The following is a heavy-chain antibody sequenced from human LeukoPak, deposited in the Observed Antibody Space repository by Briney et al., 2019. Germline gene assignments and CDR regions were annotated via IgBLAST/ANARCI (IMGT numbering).Heavy chain of an antibody. V-gene: IGHV3-23*01. Sequence: GGSLRLSCAASGFTFSSYAMSWVRQAPGKGLEWVSAISGSGGSTYYADSVKGRFTISRDNSKNTLYLQMNSLRAEDTAVYYWPPLSRAWNNWFNPWARETLVPVSS. J-gene: IGHJ5*02. CDR3: PPLSRAWNNWFNP. CDR2: ISGSGGST. D-gene: IGHD1-1*01. CDR1: GFTFSSYA.